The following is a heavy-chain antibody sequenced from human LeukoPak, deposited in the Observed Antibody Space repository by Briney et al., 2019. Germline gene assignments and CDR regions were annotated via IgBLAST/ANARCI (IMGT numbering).Heavy chain of an antibody. CDR3: ARGYYGSSGFDY. V-gene: IGHV5-51*01. CDR2: LYPGDSDT. J-gene: IGHJ4*02. CDR1: GYNFTSYW. Sequence: GESLKTSCKSSGYNFTSYWIGWVRQMPGKGLEWLGILYPGDSDTRYSPPFQGQVTISADKSISTAYLQWSSLQASDTAIYYCARGYYGSSGFDYWGQGTLVTVSS. D-gene: IGHD3-10*01.